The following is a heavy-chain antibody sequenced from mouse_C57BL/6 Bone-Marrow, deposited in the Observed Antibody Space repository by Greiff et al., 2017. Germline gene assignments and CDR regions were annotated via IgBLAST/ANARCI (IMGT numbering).Heavy chain of an antibody. CDR3: GREDYYYGSSPAY. D-gene: IGHD1-1*01. CDR2: IHPNSGST. Sequence: VQLQQPGAELVKPGASVKLSCKASGYTFTSYWMHWVKQRPGQGLEWIGMIHPNSGSTNYNEKFKSKATLTVDKSSSTAYMQLSSLTSEDSAVYYWGREDYYYGSSPAYWGQGTLVTVSA. CDR1: GYTFTSYW. J-gene: IGHJ3*01. V-gene: IGHV1-64*01.